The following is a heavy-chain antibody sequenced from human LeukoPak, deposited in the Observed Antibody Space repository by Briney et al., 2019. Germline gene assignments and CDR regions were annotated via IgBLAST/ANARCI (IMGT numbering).Heavy chain of an antibody. CDR2: IYYSGST. D-gene: IGHD2-15*01. J-gene: IGHJ4*02. CDR3: AREYCSGGSCQFDY. Sequence: SETLSLTCTVSGGSISSYYWSWIRQPPGKGLEWIGYIYYSGSTNYNPSLKSRVTISVDTSKNQFSLKLSSVTAADTAVYYCAREYCSGGSCQFDYWGQGTLVTVSS. V-gene: IGHV4-59*01. CDR1: GGSISSYY.